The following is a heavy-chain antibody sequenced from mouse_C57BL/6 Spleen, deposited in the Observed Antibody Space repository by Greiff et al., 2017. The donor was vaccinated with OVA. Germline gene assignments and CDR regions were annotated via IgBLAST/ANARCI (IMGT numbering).Heavy chain of an antibody. CDR3: ARGDYDYDWYVDV. D-gene: IGHD2-4*01. J-gene: IGHJ1*03. V-gene: IGHV5-12*01. CDR1: GFTFSDYY. Sequence: DVHLVESGGGLVQPGGSLKLSCAASGFTFSDYYMYWVRQTPEKRLEWVAYISNGGGSTYYPDTVKGRFTISRDNAKNTLYLQMSRLKSEDTAMYYCARGDYDYDWYVDVWGTGTTVTVSS. CDR2: ISNGGGST.